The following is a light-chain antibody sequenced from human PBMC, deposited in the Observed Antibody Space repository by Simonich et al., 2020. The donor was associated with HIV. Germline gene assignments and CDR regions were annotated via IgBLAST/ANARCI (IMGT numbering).Light chain of an antibody. CDR1: QGVSNS. V-gene: IGKV1-NL1*01. CDR3: QQYYSTLMYT. CDR2: AAS. Sequence: IRMTQSPSSLSASTGDSVTITCRASQGVSNSLAWYKQKPGKAPKLLLYAASRLESGVPSRFSGSGSGTDYTLTISSLQPEDFATYYCQQYYSTLMYTFGQGTKLEIK. J-gene: IGKJ2*01.